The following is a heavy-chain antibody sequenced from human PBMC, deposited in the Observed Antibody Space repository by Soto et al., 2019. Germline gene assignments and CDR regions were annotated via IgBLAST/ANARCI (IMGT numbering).Heavy chain of an antibody. CDR3: ASWVVGNDAFDI. J-gene: IGHJ3*02. CDR1: GYSFTSYW. D-gene: IGHD6-19*01. Sequence: PGESLKISCKGSGYSFTSYWISWVRQMPGKGLRWMGRIDPGDSDTRYSPSFQGQVTISADKSISTAYLQWSSLKASDTAMYYCASWVVGNDAFDIWGQGTMVTVSS. V-gene: IGHV5-51*01. CDR2: IDPGDSDT.